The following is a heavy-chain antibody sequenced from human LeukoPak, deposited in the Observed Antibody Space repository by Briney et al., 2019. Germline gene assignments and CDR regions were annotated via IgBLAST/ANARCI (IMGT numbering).Heavy chain of an antibody. CDR3: AKIDWSSGF. CDR1: GFTFSNAW. J-gene: IGHJ4*02. CDR2: IFGSGSNT. D-gene: IGHD3-9*01. Sequence: GGSLRLSCAASGFTFSNAWMSWVRQAPGKGLEWVSTIFGSGSNTYYADSVKGRFIISRDNSKNTLYLQMDSLRAEDTAVYFCAKIDWSSGFWGQGTLVAVSS. V-gene: IGHV3-23*05.